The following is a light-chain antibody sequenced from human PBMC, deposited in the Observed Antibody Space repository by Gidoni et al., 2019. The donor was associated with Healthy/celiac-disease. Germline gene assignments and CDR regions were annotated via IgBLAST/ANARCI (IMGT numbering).Light chain of an antibody. CDR1: QSVLYSSNNKNY. CDR3: QQYYSTPPLT. J-gene: IGKJ4*01. V-gene: IGKV4-1*01. Sequence: DIVMTQSPDSLAVSLGERATINCKSSQSVLYSSNNKNYLAWYQQKPGQPPKLLIYWASTRESGVPDRFSGSVSGTDFTLTISSLQAEDVAVYYCQQYYSTPPLTFGGGTKVEIK. CDR2: WAS.